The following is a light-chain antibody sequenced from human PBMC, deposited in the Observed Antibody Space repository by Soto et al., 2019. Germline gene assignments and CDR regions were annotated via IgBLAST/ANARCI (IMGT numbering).Light chain of an antibody. V-gene: IGKV3-15*01. Sequence: EIVMTQSPATLSVSPGERATLSCRASQSDSSNLAWYQQKPGQAPRLLIYGASTRATGIPARFSGSGSGTEFTHTISSLQSEDFAVYYCQQYNNWRTWTFGQGTKVEIK. CDR1: QSDSSN. CDR2: GAS. CDR3: QQYNNWRTWT. J-gene: IGKJ1*01.